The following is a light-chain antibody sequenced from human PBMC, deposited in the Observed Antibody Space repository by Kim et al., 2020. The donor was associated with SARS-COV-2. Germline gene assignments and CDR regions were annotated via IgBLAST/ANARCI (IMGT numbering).Light chain of an antibody. CDR1: RGRIATNY. Sequence: GETVSISCTRSRGRIATNYVQWYLQRPGSAPTTVIFEDSERPSGVPGRFSGSIDSSSNSASLTISGLKPEDEADYYCQSYDADNVVFGGGTQLTVL. CDR3: QSYDADNVV. CDR2: EDS. J-gene: IGLJ7*01. V-gene: IGLV6-57*03.